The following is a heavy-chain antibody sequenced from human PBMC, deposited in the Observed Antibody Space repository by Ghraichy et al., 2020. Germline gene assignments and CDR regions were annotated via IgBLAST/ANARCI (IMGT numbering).Heavy chain of an antibody. CDR1: GFTFSSYA. J-gene: IGHJ3*02. V-gene: IGHV3-23*01. CDR3: AKETGSRGNGVAFDI. CDR2: ISGSGDTT. Sequence: GGSLRLSCAASGFTFSSYAMSWVRQAPGKGLEWVSAISGSGDTTYSAASVKGRFTISRGNSDNTLYLQMSSLRAEDTAVYYCAKETGSRGNGVAFDIWGQGTMVTVSS. D-gene: IGHD2-8*01.